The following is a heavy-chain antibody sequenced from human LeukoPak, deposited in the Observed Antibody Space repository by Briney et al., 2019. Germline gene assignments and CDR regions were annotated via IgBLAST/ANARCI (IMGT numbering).Heavy chain of an antibody. Sequence: SETLSLTCTVSGGSISSYYWRWIRQPPGKGLEWIGYIYYSGSTNYNPSLKSRVTISLDTSKNQFSLKLSSVTAADTAVYYCARHDGSSWYYAFDVWGQGTMVTVSS. CDR1: GGSISSYY. J-gene: IGHJ3*01. CDR2: IYYSGST. D-gene: IGHD6-13*01. CDR3: ARHDGSSWYYAFDV. V-gene: IGHV4-59*08.